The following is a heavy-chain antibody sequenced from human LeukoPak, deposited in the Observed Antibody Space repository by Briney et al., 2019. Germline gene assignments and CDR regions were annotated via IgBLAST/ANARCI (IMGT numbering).Heavy chain of an antibody. Sequence: GRSLRLSCAASGFTFDDYAMHWVRQAPGKGLEWVSGISWNSGSIGYADSVKGRFTISRDNAKNSLYLQMNSLGAEDTALYYCAEDTGSSWRGYYFDYWGQGTLVTVSS. J-gene: IGHJ4*02. D-gene: IGHD6-13*01. V-gene: IGHV3-9*01. CDR1: GFTFDDYA. CDR2: ISWNSGSI. CDR3: AEDTGSSWRGYYFDY.